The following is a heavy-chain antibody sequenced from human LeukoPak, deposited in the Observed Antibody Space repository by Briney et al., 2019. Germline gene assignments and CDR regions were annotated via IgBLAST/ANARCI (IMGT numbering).Heavy chain of an antibody. CDR3: ASSGAGWSLYY. Sequence: GGSLRLSCAASGFTFSHYTMNWVRQAPGKGLEWVAYISSNSNYVHYVDSVKGRFTISRDNARNSMSLQMSRLRVEDTAVYYCASSGAGWSLYYWGQGTLVTV. V-gene: IGHV3-21*01. CDR2: ISSNSNYV. J-gene: IGHJ4*02. D-gene: IGHD6-19*01. CDR1: GFTFSHYT.